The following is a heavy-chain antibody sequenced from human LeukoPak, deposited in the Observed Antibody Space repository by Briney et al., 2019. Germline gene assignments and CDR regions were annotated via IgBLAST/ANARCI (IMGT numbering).Heavy chain of an antibody. CDR3: GRDPNGDYVGAFDFQR. D-gene: IGHD4-17*01. Sequence: GGSLRLSCAASGFTFTNYAMTWVRQAPGKGLEWFSSIKASGDGTYYADSVKGRFTISRDNYRNSLYLQMNSLRTEDTAVYYCGRDPNGDYVGAFDFQRWGQGTLVTVSS. V-gene: IGHV3-23*01. J-gene: IGHJ1*01. CDR2: IKASGDGT. CDR1: GFTFTNYA.